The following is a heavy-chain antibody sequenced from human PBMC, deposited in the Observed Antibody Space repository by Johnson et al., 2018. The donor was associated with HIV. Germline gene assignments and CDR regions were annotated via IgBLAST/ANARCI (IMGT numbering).Heavy chain of an antibody. CDR1: AFTLTNYA. CDR3: AKDFGYPRPRDAFDI. V-gene: IGHV3-30*04. Sequence: VQLVESGGGVVQPGRSLRLSCAASAFTLTNYAIHWVRQAPGKGLEWVAIISYDEPYQNYADSVKGRFPISRYNSKNTLYLQMHSLRIEDTAVYYCAKDFGYPRPRDAFDIWGQGTRVTVSS. J-gene: IGHJ3*02. CDR2: ISYDEPYQ. D-gene: IGHD5-12*01.